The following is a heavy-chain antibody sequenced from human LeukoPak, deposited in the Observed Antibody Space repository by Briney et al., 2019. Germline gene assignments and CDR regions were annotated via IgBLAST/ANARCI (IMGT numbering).Heavy chain of an antibody. J-gene: IGHJ4*02. CDR2: ISGSGGST. V-gene: IGHV3-23*01. CDR3: AKEITYCYGSGSYYPQIPPDY. CDR1: GFTFSSYA. D-gene: IGHD3-10*01. Sequence: GGSLRLSCAASGFTFSSYAMSWVRQAPGKGLEWVSAISGSGGSTYYADSVKGRFTISRGNSKNTLYLQMNSLRAEDTAVYYCAKEITYCYGSGSYYPQIPPDYWGQGTLVTVSS.